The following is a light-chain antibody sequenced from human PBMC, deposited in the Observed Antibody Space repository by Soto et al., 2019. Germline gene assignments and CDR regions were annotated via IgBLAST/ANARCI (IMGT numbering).Light chain of an antibody. J-gene: IGKJ1*01. Sequence: DIQMTQSPSSLSASVGDRVTITCRASQSISSWLAWYQQKPGKAPRLLIYGASNLQSGVPSRFRGSGSGTEFTLTISSLQIEDFATYYCQQSDSTPRTFGQGTKVDIK. V-gene: IGKV1-39*01. CDR3: QQSDSTPRT. CDR2: GAS. CDR1: QSISSW.